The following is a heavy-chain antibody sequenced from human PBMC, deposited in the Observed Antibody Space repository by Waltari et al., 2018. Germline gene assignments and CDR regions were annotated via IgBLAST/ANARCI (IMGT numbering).Heavy chain of an antibody. CDR3: VRDSGMGRPHY. D-gene: IGHD3-10*01. CDR2: LGSDGKRT. J-gene: IGHJ4*02. CDR1: GFTFSGYL. V-gene: IGHV3-74*01. Sequence: EVHLVESGGGLVQPGGSLRLSCAASGFTFSGYLMHWGRQDPGKGLVWVACLGSDGKRTSFAASVKGRFTIARDNTDNTFYLQMNSLRVDNTGIYYGVRDSGMGRPHYWGQGTVVTVSS.